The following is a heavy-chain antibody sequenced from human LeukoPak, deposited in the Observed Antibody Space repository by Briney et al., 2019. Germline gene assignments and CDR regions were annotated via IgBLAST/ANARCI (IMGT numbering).Heavy chain of an antibody. D-gene: IGHD6-25*01. CDR1: GFTFSSYA. Sequence: GGSLRVSCAASGFTFSSYAMNWVRQAPGNGLEWVSAISGSGVSTYYADSVKGRFTISRDNSKNMLYLQMNSLRAEDTAVYYCAKDPPRQRSSAFDIWGQGTMVTVSS. CDR2: ISGSGVST. CDR3: AKDPPRQRSSAFDI. J-gene: IGHJ3*02. V-gene: IGHV3-23*01.